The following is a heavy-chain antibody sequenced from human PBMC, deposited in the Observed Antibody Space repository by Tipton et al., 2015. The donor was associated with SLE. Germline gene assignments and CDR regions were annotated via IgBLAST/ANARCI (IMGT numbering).Heavy chain of an antibody. D-gene: IGHD1-26*01. CDR1: GVSLSSHY. Sequence: TLSLTCTVSGVSLSSHYWTWIRPPPGKGLEWIGYIYNSGSTNYNPSLESPVTISVDTSKNQFSLKLSSVTAADTALYYCARHFSGSYSFDYWGQGKLVTVSS. CDR3: ARHFSGSYSFDY. CDR2: IYNSGST. J-gene: IGHJ4*02. V-gene: IGHV4-59*11.